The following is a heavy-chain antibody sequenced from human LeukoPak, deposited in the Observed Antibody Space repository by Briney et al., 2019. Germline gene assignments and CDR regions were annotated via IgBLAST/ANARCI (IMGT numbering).Heavy chain of an antibody. V-gene: IGHV3-30*02. J-gene: IGHJ4*02. CDR2: IRYDGSNK. CDR1: GFTFSSYA. D-gene: IGHD2-2*01. Sequence: PGGSLRLSCAASGFTFSSYAMGWVRQAPGKGLEWVAFIRYDGSNKYYADSVKGRFTISRDNSKNTLYLQMNSLRAEDTAVYYCAKENSAAPSLYWGQGTLVTVSS. CDR3: AKENSAAPSLY.